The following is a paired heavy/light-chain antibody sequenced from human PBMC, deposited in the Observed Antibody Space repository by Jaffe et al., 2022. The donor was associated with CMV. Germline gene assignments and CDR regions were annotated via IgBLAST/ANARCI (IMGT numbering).Light chain of an antibody. CDR3: GTWDNSLRAGV. CDR2: DNN. J-gene: IGLJ3*02. CDR1: SSNIGNYY. V-gene: IGLV1-51*01. Sequence: QSVLTQPPSVSAAPGQRVTISCSGSSSNIGNYYVSWYQQLPGTAPKLLIYDNNKRPSGIPDRFSGSKSGTSATLGITGLQTGDEADYYCGTWDNSLRAGVFGGGTKVTVL.
Heavy chain of an antibody. Sequence: QEQLVQSGAEVKKPGSSVKVSCQASGGTFSNYALTWVRQAPGQGLEWMGRIIPAVPISNYAQKFQGRVTITADKSTSTAYMELSSLRFEDTAVYYCARTPGTYSSGWYYFDSWGQGTLVTVSS. CDR1: GGTFSNYA. CDR3: ARTPGTYSSGWYYFDS. V-gene: IGHV1-69*09. CDR2: IIPAVPIS. D-gene: IGHD6-19*01. J-gene: IGHJ4*02.